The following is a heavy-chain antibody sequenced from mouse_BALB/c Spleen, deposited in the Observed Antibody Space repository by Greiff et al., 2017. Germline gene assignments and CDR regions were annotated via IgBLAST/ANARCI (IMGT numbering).Heavy chain of an antibody. CDR2: IYPGNVNT. D-gene: IGHD1-1*01. V-gene: IGHV1S56*01. CDR1: GYTFTSYY. J-gene: IGHJ2*01. CDR3: ARSSYGSFYFDY. Sequence: VQLQQSGPELVKPGASVRISCKASGYTFTSYYIHWVKQRPGQGLEWIGWIYPGNVNTKYNEKFKGKATLTADKSSSTAYMQLSSLTSEDSAVYFCARSSYGSFYFDYWGQGTTLTVSS.